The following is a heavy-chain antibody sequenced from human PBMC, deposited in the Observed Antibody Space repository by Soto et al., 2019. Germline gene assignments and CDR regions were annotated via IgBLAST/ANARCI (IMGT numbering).Heavy chain of an antibody. J-gene: IGHJ3*02. V-gene: IGHV1-18*04. CDR2: ISAYNGNT. D-gene: IGHD2-21*02. Sequence: GASVKVSCKASGYTFTSYGISWVRQAPGQGLEWMGWISAYNGNTNYAQKLQGRVTMTTDTSTSTAYMELRSLRSDDTAVYYCAIFPIYHPVVTAEFGGAFDIWGQGTMVTVSS. CDR3: AIFPIYHPVVTAEFGGAFDI. CDR1: GYTFTSYG.